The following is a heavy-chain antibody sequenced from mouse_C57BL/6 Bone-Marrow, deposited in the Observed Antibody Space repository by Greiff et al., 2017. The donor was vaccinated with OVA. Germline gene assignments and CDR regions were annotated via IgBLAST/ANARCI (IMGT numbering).Heavy chain of an antibody. D-gene: IGHD1-1*01. V-gene: IGHV5-9*01. CDR2: ISGGGGDT. J-gene: IGHJ4*01. Sequence: EVKLEESGGGLVKPGGSLKLSCAASGFTFSSYPMSWVRQTPEQRLEWVATISGGGGDTYYPDSVKGRFTISRDNAKNTLYLQMSSLRSEDTALYDCARHWYYYEGFYAMDYWGQGTSVTVSS. CDR3: ARHWYYYEGFYAMDY. CDR1: GFTFSSYP.